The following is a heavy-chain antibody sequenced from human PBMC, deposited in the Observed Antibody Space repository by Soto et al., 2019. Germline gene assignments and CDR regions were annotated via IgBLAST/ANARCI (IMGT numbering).Heavy chain of an antibody. D-gene: IGHD2-2*01. J-gene: IGHJ1*01. CDR3: ARVPDCSSTSCSAEYFQH. CDR2: ISAYNGNT. V-gene: IGHV1-18*01. CDR1: GYTFTSYG. Sequence: GASVKVSCKASGYTFTSYGISCVRQAPGQGLEWMGWISAYNGNTNYAQKLQGRVTMTTDTSTSTAYMELRSLRSDDAAVYYCARVPDCSSTSCSAEYFQHWGQGTLVTVSS.